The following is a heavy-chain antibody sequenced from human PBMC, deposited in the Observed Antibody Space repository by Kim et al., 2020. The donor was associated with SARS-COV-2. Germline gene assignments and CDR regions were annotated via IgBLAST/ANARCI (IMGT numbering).Heavy chain of an antibody. J-gene: IGHJ4*03. CDR1: GFTFSRYW. Sequence: GGSLRLSCAASGFTFSRYWMHWVRQAPGKGLVWVARIYSDGSGTSYADSVKGRFTISRDNAKNTLYLQMNSLRAEDTALYYCARPALGSSGTCYFDTWG. CDR2: IYSDGSGT. D-gene: IGHD3-22*01. V-gene: IGHV3-74*01. CDR3: ARPALGSSGTCYFDT.